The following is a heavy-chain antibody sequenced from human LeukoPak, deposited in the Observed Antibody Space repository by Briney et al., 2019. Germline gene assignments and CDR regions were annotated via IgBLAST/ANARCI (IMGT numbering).Heavy chain of an antibody. CDR3: ASNDFWSGRFDY. J-gene: IGHJ4*02. V-gene: IGHV4-4*07. Sequence: PSETLSLTCTVSGGSISSYYWSWIRQPAGKGLEWIGRIYTSGSTSYNPSLKSRVTMSVDTSKNQFSLKLSSVTAADTAVYYCASNDFWSGRFDYWGQGTLVTVSS. CDR2: IYTSGST. D-gene: IGHD3-3*01. CDR1: GGSISSYY.